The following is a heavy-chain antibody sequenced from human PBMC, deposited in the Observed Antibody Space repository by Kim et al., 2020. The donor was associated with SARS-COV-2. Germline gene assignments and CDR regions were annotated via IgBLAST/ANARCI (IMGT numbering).Heavy chain of an antibody. Sequence: GGSLRLSCAASGFTFSSYSMNWVRQAPGKGLEWVSSISSSSYIYYADSVKGRFTISRDNAKNSLYLQMNSLRAEDTAVYYCARAGGRYCSSTSCYGPRGMDVWGQGTTVTVSS. CDR2: ISSSSYI. D-gene: IGHD2-2*01. J-gene: IGHJ6*02. CDR3: ARAGGRYCSSTSCYGPRGMDV. V-gene: IGHV3-21*01. CDR1: GFTFSSYS.